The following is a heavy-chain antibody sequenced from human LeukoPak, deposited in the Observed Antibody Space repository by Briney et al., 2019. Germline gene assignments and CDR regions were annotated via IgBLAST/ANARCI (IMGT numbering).Heavy chain of an antibody. CDR2: ISGSGGST. J-gene: IGHJ6*03. CDR1: GFTFSSYA. V-gene: IGHV3-23*01. Sequence: GGSLRLSCAASGFTFSSYAMSWVRQAPGKGLEWVSAISGSGGSTYYADSVKGRFTISRDNSKNTLYLQMNNLRAEDTAVYYCAKEHIAAPGTHMDVWGKGTTVTVSS. CDR3: AKEHIAAPGTHMDV. D-gene: IGHD6-13*01.